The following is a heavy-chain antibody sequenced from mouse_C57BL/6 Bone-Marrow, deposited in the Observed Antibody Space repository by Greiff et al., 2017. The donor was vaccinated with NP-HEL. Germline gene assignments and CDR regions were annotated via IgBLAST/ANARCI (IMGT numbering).Heavy chain of an antibody. D-gene: IGHD1-1*01. CDR3: ARFGSSYNFDY. V-gene: IGHV5-16*01. CDR2: INYDGSST. Sequence: EVKLVESEGGLVQPGSSMKLSCTASGFTFSDYYMAWVRQVPEKGLEWVANINYDGSSTYYLDSLKSRFIISRDNAKNILYLQMSSLKSEDTATYYCARFGSSYNFDYWGQGTTLTVSS. J-gene: IGHJ2*01. CDR1: GFTFSDYY.